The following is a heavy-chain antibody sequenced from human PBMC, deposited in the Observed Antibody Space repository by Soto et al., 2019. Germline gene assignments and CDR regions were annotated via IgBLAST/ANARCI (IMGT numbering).Heavy chain of an antibody. CDR1: GFTFDYYA. J-gene: IGHJ5*02. CDR3: AKDSRGDYVGKFDP. V-gene: IGHV3-9*01. Sequence: GGSLRLSCAASGFTFDYYAMHWVRQSPGKGLEWVSGISWNSGSIGYADSVKGRFTISRDNAKNSLYLQMNSLRAEDTALYYCAKDSRGDYVGKFDPWGQGTLVTVSS. D-gene: IGHD4-17*01. CDR2: ISWNSGSI.